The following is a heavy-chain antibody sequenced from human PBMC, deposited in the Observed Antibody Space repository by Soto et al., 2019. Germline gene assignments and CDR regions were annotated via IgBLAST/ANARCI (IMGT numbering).Heavy chain of an antibody. CDR3: ARMTKTTVVTRIPRGDRPDAFDI. V-gene: IGHV2-26*01. J-gene: IGHJ3*02. CDR2: IFSNDEK. CDR1: GFSLSNARMG. D-gene: IGHD4-17*01. Sequence: QVTLKESGPVLVNPTETLTLTCTVSGFSLSNARMGVSWIRQPPGKALEWLAHIFSNDEKSYSTSLKSRLTISKDTSKSQVVLTMTNMDPVDTATYYCARMTKTTVVTRIPRGDRPDAFDIWGQGTMVTVSS.